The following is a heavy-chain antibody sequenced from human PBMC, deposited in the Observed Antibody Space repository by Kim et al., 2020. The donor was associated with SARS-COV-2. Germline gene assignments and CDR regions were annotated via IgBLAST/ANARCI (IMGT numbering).Heavy chain of an antibody. D-gene: IGHD3-10*01. CDR3: AKDIMVRGVPSGGMDV. J-gene: IGHJ6*02. CDR2: ISGSGGST. V-gene: IGHV3-23*01. Sequence: GGSLRLSCAASGFTFSSYAMSWVRQAPGKGLEWVSAISGSGGSTYYADSVKGRFTISRDNSKNTLYLQMNSLRAEDTAVYYCAKDIMVRGVPSGGMDVWGQGTTVTVSS. CDR1: GFTFSSYA.